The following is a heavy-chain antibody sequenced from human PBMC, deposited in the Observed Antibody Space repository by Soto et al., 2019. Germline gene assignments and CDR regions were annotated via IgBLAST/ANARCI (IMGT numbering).Heavy chain of an antibody. CDR3: AREVTYYYDSSGYYDLHYFDY. V-gene: IGHV4-59*01. D-gene: IGHD3-22*01. Sequence: SETLSLTCTVSGGSISSYYWSWIRQPPGKGLEWIGYIYYSGSTNYNPSLKSRVTISVDTSKNQFSLKLSSVTAADTAVYYCAREVTYYYDSSGYYDLHYFDYWGQVTLVTVSS. CDR2: IYYSGST. J-gene: IGHJ4*02. CDR1: GGSISSYY.